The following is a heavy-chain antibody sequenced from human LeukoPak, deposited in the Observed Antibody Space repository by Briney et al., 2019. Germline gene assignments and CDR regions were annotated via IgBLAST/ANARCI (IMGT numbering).Heavy chain of an antibody. CDR3: ARRRESSGLIFDY. CDR2: IIPIFGTA. D-gene: IGHD6-19*01. Sequence: SSVKVSCKASGGTFISYAISWVRQAPGQGLEWMGRIIPIFGTANYAQKFQGRVTITTDESTSTAYMELSSLRSEDTAVYYCARRRESSGLIFDYWGQGTLVTVSS. V-gene: IGHV1-69*05. J-gene: IGHJ4*02. CDR1: GGTFISYA.